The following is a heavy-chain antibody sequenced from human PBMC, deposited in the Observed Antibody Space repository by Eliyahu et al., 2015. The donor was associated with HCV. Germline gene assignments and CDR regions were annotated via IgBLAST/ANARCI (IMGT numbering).Heavy chain of an antibody. Sequence: QVQLRXSGPGLVXPSXTLSLXXSVSGGSMNSDAHNWTWIRQHPGEGLEWIGHISYSGSTYSNPSLKSRLSLSVDTSKNQFSLKLTFVTAADTAVYYCARGAYLSHGMDVWGQGTTVTVSS. CDR1: GGSMNSDAHN. D-gene: IGHD2/OR15-2a*01. CDR3: ARGAYLSHGMDV. CDR2: ISYSGST. V-gene: IGHV4-31*03. J-gene: IGHJ6*02.